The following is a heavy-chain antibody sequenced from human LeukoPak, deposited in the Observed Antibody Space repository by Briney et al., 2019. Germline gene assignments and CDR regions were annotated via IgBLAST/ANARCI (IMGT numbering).Heavy chain of an antibody. D-gene: IGHD7-27*01. CDR1: GYIFTNYA. Sequence: ASVKVSCKASGYIFTNYAMNWVRQAPGQGLEWMGWINTNTGNPTYAQGFTGRFVFSFDTSVSTAYLQISSLRAEDTAVYYCARDKYLGYNWFDPWGQGTLVTVSS. J-gene: IGHJ5*02. V-gene: IGHV7-4-1*02. CDR2: INTNTGNP. CDR3: ARDKYLGYNWFDP.